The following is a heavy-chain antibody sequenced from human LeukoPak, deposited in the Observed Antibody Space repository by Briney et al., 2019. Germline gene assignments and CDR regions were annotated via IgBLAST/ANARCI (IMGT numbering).Heavy chain of an antibody. J-gene: IGHJ6*04. V-gene: IGHV4-31*03. Sequence: SETLSLTCTVSGGSISSGGYYWSWIRQHPGKGLEWIGYIYYSGSTYYNPSLKSRVTIPVDASKNQFSLKLSSVTAADTAVYYCARQDYGGHYYYGMDVWGKGTTVTVSS. CDR2: IYYSGST. D-gene: IGHD4/OR15-4a*01. CDR1: GGSISSGGYY. CDR3: ARQDYGGHYYYGMDV.